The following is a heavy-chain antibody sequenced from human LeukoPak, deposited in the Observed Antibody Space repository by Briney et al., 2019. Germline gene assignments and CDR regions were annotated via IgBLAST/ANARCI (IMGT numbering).Heavy chain of an antibody. J-gene: IGHJ4*02. Sequence: GGSLRLSCAASGFTFSSYSMNWVRQAPGKELEWVSYISSSSSTIYYADSVKGRFTISRDNAKNSLYLQMNSLRAEDTAVYYCARDPSYYYGSGSYGYWGQGTLVTVSS. CDR2: ISSSSSTI. V-gene: IGHV3-48*01. CDR3: ARDPSYYYGSGSYGY. D-gene: IGHD3-10*01. CDR1: GFTFSSYS.